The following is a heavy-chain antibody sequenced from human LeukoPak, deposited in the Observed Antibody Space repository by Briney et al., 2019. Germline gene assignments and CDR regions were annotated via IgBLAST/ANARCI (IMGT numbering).Heavy chain of an antibody. CDR1: GFTFSSND. D-gene: IGHD3-22*01. CDR2: ISYDGGNK. V-gene: IGHV3-30*18. Sequence: GGSLRLSCAASGFTFSSNDIHWVRQAPGKGLEWVVVISYDGGNKYYADSVKGRFAISRDNSKNTLYLQMNSLRAEDTAVYYCAKGTHYYDSSGYWGAFDVWGQGTMVTVSS. CDR3: AKGTHYYDSSGYWGAFDV. J-gene: IGHJ3*01.